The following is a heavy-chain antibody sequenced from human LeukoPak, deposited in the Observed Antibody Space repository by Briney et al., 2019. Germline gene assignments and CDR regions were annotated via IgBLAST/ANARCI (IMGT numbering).Heavy chain of an antibody. J-gene: IGHJ4*02. CDR2: INHSGGT. CDR3: ARGARKKYYYDSSGYYFDY. Sequence: SETLSLTCAVYGGSFSGYYWSWIRQLPGKGLEWIGEINHSGGTNYNPSLKSRVTISVDTSKNQFSLKLSSVTAADTAVYYCARGARKKYYYDSSGYYFDYWGQGTLVTVSS. V-gene: IGHV4-34*01. CDR1: GGSFSGYY. D-gene: IGHD3-22*01.